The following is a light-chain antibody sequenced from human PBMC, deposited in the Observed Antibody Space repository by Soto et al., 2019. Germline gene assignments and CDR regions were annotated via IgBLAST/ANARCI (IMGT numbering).Light chain of an antibody. CDR2: GAS. J-gene: IGKJ4*01. V-gene: IGKV3-15*01. CDR1: ERVSSN. CDR3: QQYNKWPLT. Sequence: EIVMTQSPATLSVSQGERATLSCRASERVSSNLAWYQQKPGQAPRLLIYGASTRATGVPARISGSGSGTEFTLTISSLQSEDFAVFYCQQYNKWPLTFGGGTKVELK.